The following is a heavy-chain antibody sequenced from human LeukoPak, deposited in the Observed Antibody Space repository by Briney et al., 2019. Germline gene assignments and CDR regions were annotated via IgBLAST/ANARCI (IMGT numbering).Heavy chain of an antibody. CDR1: GGSISSHY. V-gene: IGHV4-59*11. D-gene: IGHD3-22*01. J-gene: IGHJ3*02. Sequence: PSETLSLTCTVSGGSISSHYWSWIRQPPGKGLEWIGYIYYSGSTNYNPSPKSRVTISVDTSKNQFSLKLSSVTAADTAVYYCARDGGYYDSSGYYLNAFDIWGQGTMVTVSS. CDR2: IYYSGST. CDR3: ARDGGYYDSSGYYLNAFDI.